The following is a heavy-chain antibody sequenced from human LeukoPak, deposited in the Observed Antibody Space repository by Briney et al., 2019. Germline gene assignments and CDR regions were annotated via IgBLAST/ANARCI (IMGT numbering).Heavy chain of an antibody. CDR1: GFTFSSYA. CDR2: ISGSGGST. V-gene: IGHV3-23*01. Sequence: GGSLRLSCAASGFTFSSYAMSWVRQAPGKGLEWVSAISGSGGSTYYADSVKGRFTISRDNSKSTLYLQMNSLRAEDTAVYYCAKIGLSPTIFGVMYYFDYWGQGTLVTVSS. CDR3: AKIGLSPTIFGVMYYFDY. J-gene: IGHJ4*02. D-gene: IGHD3-3*01.